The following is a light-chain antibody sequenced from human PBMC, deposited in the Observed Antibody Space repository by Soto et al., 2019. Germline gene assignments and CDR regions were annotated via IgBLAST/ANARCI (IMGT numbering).Light chain of an antibody. V-gene: IGKV1-5*01. Sequence: GDRVTITCRASQRIDIWLAGYQQKAGKAPKLVIYDASSLESGLTSRVGVSVYGTEFTLTISSLQPDDFATYYCQQYDSYQWTFGQGTKVDIK. CDR1: QRIDIW. CDR3: QQYDSYQWT. CDR2: DAS. J-gene: IGKJ1*01.